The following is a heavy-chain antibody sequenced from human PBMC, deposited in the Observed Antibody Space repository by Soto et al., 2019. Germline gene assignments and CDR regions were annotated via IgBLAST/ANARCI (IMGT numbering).Heavy chain of an antibody. CDR1: GFTFSSYA. Sequence: EVQLLESGGGLVQPGGSLRLSCAASGFTFSSYAMSWVRQAPGKGLEWVSAISGSGGSTYYADSVKGRFTISRDNSKNTLYLQMNSLRAEDTAVYYCAKGDYYGSGSYYLLDYWGQGTLVTVSS. CDR2: ISGSGGST. CDR3: AKGDYYGSGSYYLLDY. J-gene: IGHJ4*02. V-gene: IGHV3-23*01. D-gene: IGHD3-10*01.